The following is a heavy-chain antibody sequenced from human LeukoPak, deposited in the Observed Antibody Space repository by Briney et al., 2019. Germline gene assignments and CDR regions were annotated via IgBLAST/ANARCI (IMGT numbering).Heavy chain of an antibody. Sequence: PSETLSLTCTVSGGSISSYYWSWIRQPPGKGLEWIGYIYYIGSTNYNPSLKSRVTISVDTSKNQFSLKLSSVTAADTAVYYCARGGAGWDNWFDPWGQGTLVTVSS. V-gene: IGHV4-59*12. CDR1: GGSISSYY. CDR2: IYYIGST. J-gene: IGHJ5*02. D-gene: IGHD3-10*01. CDR3: ARGGAGWDNWFDP.